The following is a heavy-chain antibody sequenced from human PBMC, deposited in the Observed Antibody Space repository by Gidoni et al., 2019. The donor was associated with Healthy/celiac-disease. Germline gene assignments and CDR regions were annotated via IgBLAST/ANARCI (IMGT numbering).Heavy chain of an antibody. CDR2: ISWNSGSI. J-gene: IGHJ4*02. D-gene: IGHD3-22*01. V-gene: IGHV3-9*01. CDR1: GFTFDDYA. CDR3: AKDSSESSGYWGTFDY. Sequence: EVQLVESGGGLVQPGRSLRLSCAASGFTFDDYAMHWVRQAPGKGLAWVSGISWNSGSIGYADSVKGRFTISRDNAKNSLYLQMNRLRAEDTALYYCAKDSSESSGYWGTFDYWGQGTLVTVSS.